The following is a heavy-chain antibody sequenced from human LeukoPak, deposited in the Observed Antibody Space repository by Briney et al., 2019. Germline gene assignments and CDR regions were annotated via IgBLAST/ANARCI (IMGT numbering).Heavy chain of an antibody. Sequence: SETLSLTCTVSGGSISSGSYYWSWIRQPAGKGLEWIGRIYTSGSTNYNPSLKSRVTISVDTSKNQFSLKLSSVTAADTAVYYCARAGSTSSIYYYYMDVWGKGTTVTISS. CDR1: GGSISSGSYY. CDR3: ARAGSTSSIYYYYMDV. V-gene: IGHV4-61*02. CDR2: IYTSGST. D-gene: IGHD2-2*01. J-gene: IGHJ6*03.